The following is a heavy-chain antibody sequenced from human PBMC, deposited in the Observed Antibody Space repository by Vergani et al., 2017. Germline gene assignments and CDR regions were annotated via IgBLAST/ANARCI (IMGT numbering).Heavy chain of an antibody. CDR2: ISAYNGNS. V-gene: IGHV1-18*01. CDR1: GYTFTSYG. J-gene: IGHJ6*03. CDR3: AREGEWFGELFYYYMDG. Sequence: QVQLVQSGAEVKKPGASVKVSCKASGYTFTSYGISWVRQAPGQGLEWMGWISAYNGNSNYAQKLQGRFTMATDTSTSTAYMGLRSLRSDDTAVYYCAREGEWFGELFYYYMDGWRGATTVTVSS. D-gene: IGHD3-10*01.